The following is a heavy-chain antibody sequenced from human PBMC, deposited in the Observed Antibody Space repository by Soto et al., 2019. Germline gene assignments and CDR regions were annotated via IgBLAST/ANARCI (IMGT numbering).Heavy chain of an antibody. CDR2: IDWDDDK. Sequence: SGPTLVNPTQTLTLTCTFSGFSLSTSGMCVSWIRQPPGKALEWLARIDWDDDKYYSTSLKTRLTISKDTSKNQVVLTMTNMDPVDTATYYCARIRCIAARPDDFDIWGQGTMVTVSS. J-gene: IGHJ3*02. V-gene: IGHV2-70*11. CDR1: GFSLSTSGMC. D-gene: IGHD6-6*01. CDR3: ARIRCIAARPDDFDI.